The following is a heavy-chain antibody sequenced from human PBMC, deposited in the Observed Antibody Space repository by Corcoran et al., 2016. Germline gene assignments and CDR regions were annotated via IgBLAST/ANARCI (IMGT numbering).Heavy chain of an antibody. J-gene: IGHJ6*02. CDR3: ARSMVRGVISPDPTVLLPDHYYYGMDV. CDR1: GGTFSSYA. Sequence: QVQLVQSGAEVKKPGSSVKVSCKASGGTFSSYAISWVRQAPGQGLEWMGGIIPIFGTANYAQKFQGRVTITADKSTSTAYMELSSLRSEDTAVYYCARSMVRGVISPDPTVLLPDHYYYGMDVWGQGTTVTVSS. V-gene: IGHV1-69*06. D-gene: IGHD3-10*01. CDR2: IIPIFGTA.